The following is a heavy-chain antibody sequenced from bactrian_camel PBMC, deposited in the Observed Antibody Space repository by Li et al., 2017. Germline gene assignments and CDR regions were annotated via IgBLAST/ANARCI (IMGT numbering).Heavy chain of an antibody. Sequence: HVQLVESGGGLAQPGGSLRLSCATSGFNFGSYFMTWVRQAPGKGLEWVATINYAGDSTYYADSVKGRFTISTDNAQNTLYLQLTNLETEDTATYYCAKAPGGWTHPGNYWGQGTQVTVS. D-gene: IGHD5*01. V-gene: IGHV3S1*01. CDR1: GFNFGSYF. CDR2: INYAGDST. J-gene: IGHJ4*01. CDR3: AKAPGGWTHPGNY.